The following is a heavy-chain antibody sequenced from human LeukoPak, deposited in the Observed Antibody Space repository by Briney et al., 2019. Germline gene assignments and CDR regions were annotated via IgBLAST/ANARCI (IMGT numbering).Heavy chain of an antibody. J-gene: IGHJ4*02. V-gene: IGHV3-53*01. CDR1: GLTVSTNY. D-gene: IGHD5/OR15-5a*01. CDR3: ASYSVSSRRDY. Sequence: PGGSLRLSCAASGLTVSTNYMSWVRQAPGKGLEWVSAIHAGGTTYYADSVKGRFTLSTDGSKNTLYLQMNSLRAEDTAVYYCASYSVSSRRDYWGQGTLVTVSS. CDR2: IHAGGTT.